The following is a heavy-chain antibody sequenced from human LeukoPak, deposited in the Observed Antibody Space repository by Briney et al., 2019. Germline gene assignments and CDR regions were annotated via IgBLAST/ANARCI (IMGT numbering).Heavy chain of an antibody. V-gene: IGHV3-21*01. J-gene: IGHJ3*02. CDR2: ISSSSSYI. CDR3: ARITIFGVGHDAFDI. Sequence: PGGSLRLSCAASGFTFSSYSMNWVRQAPGKGLEWVSSISSSSSYIYYADSVKGRFTISRDNAKNSLYLQMNSLRAEDTAVYYCARITIFGVGHDAFDIWGQGTMVTVSS. CDR1: GFTFSSYS. D-gene: IGHD3-3*01.